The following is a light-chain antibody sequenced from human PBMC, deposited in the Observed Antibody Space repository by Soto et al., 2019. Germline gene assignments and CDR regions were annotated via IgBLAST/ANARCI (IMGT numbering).Light chain of an antibody. CDR1: SSDVGGYNY. J-gene: IGLJ1*01. V-gene: IGLV2-14*01. Sequence: QSALTQPASVSGSPGQSITISCTGTSSDVGGYNYVSWYQQHPGKAPKLMIYEVSNRPSGVSNRFSGSKSGNTASLTISGLHAEDEADYYCSSYTSSSPYVFGTGTKVTVL. CDR3: SSYTSSSPYV. CDR2: EVS.